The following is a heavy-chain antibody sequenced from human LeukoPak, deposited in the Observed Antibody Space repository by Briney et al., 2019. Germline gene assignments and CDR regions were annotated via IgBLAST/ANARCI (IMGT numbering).Heavy chain of an antibody. V-gene: IGHV4-39*07. CDR3: ARGASSSWYFDY. CDR2: IYYSGST. J-gene: IGHJ4*02. Sequence: SETLSLTCTVSGGSISSSSYYWGWIRQPPGKGLEWIGSIYYSGSTYYNPSLKSRVTISVDTSKNQFSLKLSSVTAADTAVYYCARGASSSWYFDYWGQGTLVTVSS. D-gene: IGHD6-13*01. CDR1: GGSISSSSYY.